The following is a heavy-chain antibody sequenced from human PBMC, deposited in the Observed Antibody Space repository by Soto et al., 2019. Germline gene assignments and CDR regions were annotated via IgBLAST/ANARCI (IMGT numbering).Heavy chain of an antibody. V-gene: IGHV3-33*01. J-gene: IGHJ5*02. CDR3: ARDRLITYGAKIAPDH. Sequence: LRLSCKASGFTFSDFGMHWVRQAPGKGLEWVSAIWYDGSYQYYADPVRGRFTTSRDNSNNTLFLQMNSLRVEDTAVYYCARDRLITYGAKIAPDHWGQGALVTVSS. CDR2: IWYDGSYQ. CDR1: GFTFSDFG. D-gene: IGHD3-16*01.